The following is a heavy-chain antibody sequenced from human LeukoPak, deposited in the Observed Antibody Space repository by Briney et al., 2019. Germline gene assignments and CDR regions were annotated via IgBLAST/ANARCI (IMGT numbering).Heavy chain of an antibody. V-gene: IGHV5-10-1*01. CDR1: GYSFSSYW. J-gene: IGHJ4*02. Sequence: GESLKISCKGSGYSFSSYWISWVRQMPGKGLEWMGRIEPGDSLPKYRPSLEGRVTISADKFLSTVYLQWSSLKASDTAIYYCARDGGGVSSWVSHWGQGTLVTVSS. CDR3: ARDGGGVSSWVSH. D-gene: IGHD2-8*02. CDR2: IEPGDSLP.